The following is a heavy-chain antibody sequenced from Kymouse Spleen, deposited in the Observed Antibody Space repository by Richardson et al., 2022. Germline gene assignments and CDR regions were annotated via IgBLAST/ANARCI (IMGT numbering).Heavy chain of an antibody. D-gene: IGHD3-10*01. V-gene: IGHV3-23*04. CDR1: GFTFSSYA. Sequence: EVQLVESGGGLVQPGGSLRLSCAASGFTFSSYAMSWVRQAPGKGLEWVSAISGSGGSTYYADSVKGRFTISRDNSKNTLYLQMNSLRAEDTAVYYCAKEGYYGSGSYYNSYFDYWGQGTLVTVSS. J-gene: IGHJ4*02. CDR2: ISGSGGST. CDR3: AKEGYYGSGSYYNSYFDY.